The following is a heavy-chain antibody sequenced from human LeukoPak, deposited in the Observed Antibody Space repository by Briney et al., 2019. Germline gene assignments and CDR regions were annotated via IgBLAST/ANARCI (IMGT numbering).Heavy chain of an antibody. J-gene: IGHJ6*03. CDR3: ATGLNYLSYYYYMDV. D-gene: IGHD1-7*01. CDR2: ISSSSSYI. CDR1: GFTVGTNF. Sequence: PGGSLRLSCAASGFTVGTNFMSWVRQAPGKGLEWVSSISSSSSYIYYADSVKGRFTISRDNAKNSLYPQMNSLRAEDTAVYYCATGLNYLSYYYYMDVWGKGTTVTVSS. V-gene: IGHV3-21*01.